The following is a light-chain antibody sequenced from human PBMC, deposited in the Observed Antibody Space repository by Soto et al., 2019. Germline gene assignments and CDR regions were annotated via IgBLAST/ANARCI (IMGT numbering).Light chain of an antibody. J-gene: IGLJ1*01. Sequence: QSALTQPHSVSGSPGQSVTISCTGTSSDVGGYNSVSWYQHHPGKAPKLLIYDVSKRPSGVPDRFSGSKSGNTASLTISGLQADDEADYYCCSYADNYLCFFGTGTKVTVL. CDR2: DVS. CDR1: SSDVGGYNS. CDR3: CSYADNYLCF. V-gene: IGLV2-11*01.